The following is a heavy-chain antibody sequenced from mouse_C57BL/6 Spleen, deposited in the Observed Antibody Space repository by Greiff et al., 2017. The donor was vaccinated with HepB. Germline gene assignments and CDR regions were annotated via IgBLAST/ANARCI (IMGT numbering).Heavy chain of an antibody. CDR3: AREHYDYAIFAY. Sequence: EVMLVESGGGLVKPGGSLKLSCAASGFTFSSYAMSWVRRTPEKRLEWVATISDGGSYTYYPDNVKGRFTISRDNAKNNLYLQMSHLKSEDTAMYYCAREHYDYAIFAYWGQGTLVTVSA. CDR1: GFTFSSYA. J-gene: IGHJ3*01. D-gene: IGHD2-4*01. CDR2: ISDGGSYT. V-gene: IGHV5-4*01.